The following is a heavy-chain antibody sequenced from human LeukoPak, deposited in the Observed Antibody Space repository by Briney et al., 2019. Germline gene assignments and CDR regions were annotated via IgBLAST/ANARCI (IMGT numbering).Heavy chain of an antibody. Sequence: SETLSLTCTVSGGSISSYYWSWIRQPAGKGLEWIGRIYTSGSTNYNPSLKSRVTISVDKSKNQFSLKLSSVTAADTAVYYCARSKAARRQAPPDYWGQGTLVTVSS. CDR1: GGSISSYY. J-gene: IGHJ4*02. D-gene: IGHD6-6*01. CDR2: IYTSGST. V-gene: IGHV4-4*07. CDR3: ARSKAARRQAPPDY.